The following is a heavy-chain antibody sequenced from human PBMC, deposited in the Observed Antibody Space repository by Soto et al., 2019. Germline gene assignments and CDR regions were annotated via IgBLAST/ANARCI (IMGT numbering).Heavy chain of an antibody. CDR1: GYTFTSYG. CDR2: ISAYNGNT. CDR3: ARDPRTELELNYYYYGMAV. J-gene: IGHJ6*02. V-gene: IGHV1-18*01. D-gene: IGHD1-7*01. Sequence: ASVKVSCKASGYTFTSYGISWVRQAPGQGLEWMGWISAYNGNTNYAQKLQGRVTMTTDTSTSTAYMELRSLRSDDTAVYYCARDPRTELELNYYYYGMAVWGQGTTVTVSS.